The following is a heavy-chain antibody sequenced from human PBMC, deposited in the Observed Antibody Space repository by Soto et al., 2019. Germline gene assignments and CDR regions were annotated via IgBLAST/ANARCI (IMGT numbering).Heavy chain of an antibody. CDR1: GFTFDNYA. J-gene: IGHJ4*02. CDR3: AKEVIAARPYYFDH. D-gene: IGHD6-6*01. Sequence: GGSLRLSCAASGFTFDNYAVSWARQTPGKGLEWVATISASGAYTFYADSVKGRFTISRDNSQNTLFLHMRSLRAGDTATYYCAKEVIAARPYYFDHWGQGTLVTVSS. V-gene: IGHV3-23*01. CDR2: ISASGAYT.